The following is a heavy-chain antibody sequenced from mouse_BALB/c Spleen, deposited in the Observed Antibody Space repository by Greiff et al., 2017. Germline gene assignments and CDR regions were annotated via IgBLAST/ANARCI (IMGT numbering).Heavy chain of an antibody. CDR2: IDPENGDT. CDR3: ASNYF. Sequence: EVQLQQSGAELVRSGASVKLSCTASGFNIKDYYMHWVKQRPEQGLEWIGWIDPENGDTEYAPKFQGNATIKADTSTNTAYLQLSSLTSEDTAVYYCASNYFWGQGTLVTVSA. V-gene: IGHV14-4*02. J-gene: IGHJ3*01. CDR1: GFNIKDYY. D-gene: IGHD1-1*01.